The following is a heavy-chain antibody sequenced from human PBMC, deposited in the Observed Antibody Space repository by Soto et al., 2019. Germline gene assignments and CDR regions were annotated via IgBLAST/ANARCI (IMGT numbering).Heavy chain of an antibody. CDR3: ARGGGYGDYFDY. D-gene: IGHD1-26*01. CDR2: IQHSGST. Sequence: QLQLQESGSVLVTPSQTLSLTCGVSGGSITSGDSSWTWIRQTPGTGLEWIGNIQHSGSTYYNPSLKSRVTISLDRSNNQFSLKLSSVTAADTAVYYCARGGGYGDYFDYWGQGTLVTVSS. CDR1: GGSITSGDSS. V-gene: IGHV4-30-2*01. J-gene: IGHJ4*02.